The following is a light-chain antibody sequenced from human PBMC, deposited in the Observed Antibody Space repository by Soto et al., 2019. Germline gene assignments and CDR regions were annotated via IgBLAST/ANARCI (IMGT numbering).Light chain of an antibody. Sequence: DIQMTQSPSTLSASVGDRVTTTCRASQSISSWLAWYQQKPGKAPKLLIYDASSLESGVPSRFSGSGSGTEFTLTISSLQPDDFATYYCQQYNSYSPVLTFGGGTKVDIK. CDR1: QSISSW. CDR2: DAS. V-gene: IGKV1-5*01. CDR3: QQYNSYSPVLT. J-gene: IGKJ4*01.